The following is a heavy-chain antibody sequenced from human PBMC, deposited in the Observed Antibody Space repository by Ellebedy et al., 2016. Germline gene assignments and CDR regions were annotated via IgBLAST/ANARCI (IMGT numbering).Heavy chain of an antibody. CDR3: AKWCSGDNCNNAFEI. CDR1: GGSISSYY. D-gene: IGHD2-15*01. V-gene: IGHV4-59*01. J-gene: IGHJ3*02. Sequence: SETLSLTCTVSGGSISSYYWSWIRQPPGKGLEWIGYIYSSGSTNYNPPLKSRVTISLDTSKNQFSLKLDSVTAADTAVYYCAKWCSGDNCNNAFEIWGQGTMVTVSS. CDR2: IYSSGST.